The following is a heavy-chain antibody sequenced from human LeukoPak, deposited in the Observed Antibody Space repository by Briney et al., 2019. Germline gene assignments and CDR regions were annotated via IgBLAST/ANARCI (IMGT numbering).Heavy chain of an antibody. V-gene: IGHV3-11*06. CDR1: GFXFSDYY. Sequence: GGSLRLSCAASGFXFSDYYMSWIRQAPGKGLEWVSYISSSSSYTNYADSVKGRFTISRDNAKHSLYLQMNSLRAEDTAVYYCARVIGNYYRGFDSWGQGILVTVSS. CDR2: ISSSSSYT. D-gene: IGHD1-26*01. J-gene: IGHJ4*02. CDR3: ARVIGNYYRGFDS.